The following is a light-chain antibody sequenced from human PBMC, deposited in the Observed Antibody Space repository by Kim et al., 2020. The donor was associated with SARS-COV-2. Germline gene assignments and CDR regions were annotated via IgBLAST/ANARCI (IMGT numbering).Light chain of an antibody. V-gene: IGLV1-47*01. Sequence: GQRVTISCCGSSSNFGSNYVYWYQQLPGTAPKLLIYRNNERPSGVPDRFSGSKSGTSASLAISGLRSEDEADYYCASWDDSLSGPVFGGGTQLTVL. CDR3: ASWDDSLSGPV. CDR1: SSNFGSNY. CDR2: RNN. J-gene: IGLJ3*02.